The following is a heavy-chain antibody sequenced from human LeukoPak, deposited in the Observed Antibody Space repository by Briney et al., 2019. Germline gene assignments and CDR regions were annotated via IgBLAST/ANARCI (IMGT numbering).Heavy chain of an antibody. Sequence: PSETLSLACTVSGASISTSSYFWGWIRQPPGEGLEWIGSIYYSGNAYYNQSLKSRVTISVDTSKNQFSLKVNSVTATDTAVYYCSRRLRPGFPDHQNYYYDMDVWGQGTTVTVSS. CDR3: SRRLRPGFPDHQNYYYDMDV. J-gene: IGHJ6*02. CDR1: GASISTSSYF. V-gene: IGHV4-39*01. CDR2: IYYSGNA. D-gene: IGHD3-10*02.